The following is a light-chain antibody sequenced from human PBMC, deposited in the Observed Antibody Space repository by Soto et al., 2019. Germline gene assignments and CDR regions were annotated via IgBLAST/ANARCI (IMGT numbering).Light chain of an antibody. CDR2: AAS. CDR1: QSVNRY. J-gene: IGKJ2*01. CDR3: QQTYRPSYT. Sequence: DIQMTQSPSSLSASLGDRVTITCRASQSVNRYLNWYQQQPGRAPKVLIYAASSLQRGVPSRFSGNGSGTDFTLTITSLQPEDFATYFCQQTYRPSYTFAQGTRLEIK. V-gene: IGKV1-39*01.